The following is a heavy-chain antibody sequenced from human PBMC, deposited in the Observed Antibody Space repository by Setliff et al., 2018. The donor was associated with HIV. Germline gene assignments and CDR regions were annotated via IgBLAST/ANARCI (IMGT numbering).Heavy chain of an antibody. CDR3: ARSMSGWSVDY. CDR2: ISYDGSNK. Sequence: GGSLRLSCAASGFTFSNSAMHWVRQAPGKGLGWVAGISYDGSNKYYVDSVKGRFTISRDNAKNSLYLQMNSLRADDTAVYYCARSMSGWSVDYWGQGIQVTVSS. D-gene: IGHD6-19*01. CDR1: GFTFSNSA. V-gene: IGHV3-30*04. J-gene: IGHJ4*02.